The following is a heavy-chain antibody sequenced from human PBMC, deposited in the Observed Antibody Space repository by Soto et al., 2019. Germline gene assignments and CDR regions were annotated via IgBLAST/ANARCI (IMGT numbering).Heavy chain of an antibody. Sequence: QVQLVESGGGLVKPGGSLRLSCAASGFTFRDYYMSWIRQAPGKGLEWVSYISRSGSTIFYADSVKGRFTISRDNAKKALHLQMNSLRAEDTAVYYCARDGTGYSYGQYCMDVWGQGTTVTVSS. CDR2: ISRSGSTI. D-gene: IGHD5-18*01. CDR1: GFTFRDYY. J-gene: IGHJ6*02. V-gene: IGHV3-11*01. CDR3: ARDGTGYSYGQYCMDV.